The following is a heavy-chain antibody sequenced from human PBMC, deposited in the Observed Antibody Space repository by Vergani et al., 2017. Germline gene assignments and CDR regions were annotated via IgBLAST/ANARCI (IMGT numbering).Heavy chain of an antibody. Sequence: EVQLVESGGGLVQPGGSLRLSCAASGFTVSSNYMSWVRQAPGKGLEWVSVIYSGGSTYYADSVKGRFTISRDNSKNTLYLQMNSLRAEDTAVYYCAGRNLIGYSYGYDAFDIWGQGTMVTVSS. CDR1: GFTVSSNY. J-gene: IGHJ3*02. CDR3: AGRNLIGYSYGYDAFDI. CDR2: IYSGGST. D-gene: IGHD5-18*01. V-gene: IGHV3-66*04.